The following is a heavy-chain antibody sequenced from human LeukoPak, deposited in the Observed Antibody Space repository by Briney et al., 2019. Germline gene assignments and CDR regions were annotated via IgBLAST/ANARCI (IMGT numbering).Heavy chain of an antibody. CDR2: IRYHGSNE. CDR1: GFTFSSYG. CDR3: AKFLYYYGSGSYCRGICDYYYYYMDV. Sequence: GGSLRLSCAVSGFTFSSYGMHWVRQAPGKGLGWVGFIRYHGSNEYYADSVKGRFTISRDNSKNTLYLQMNSLRAEDTAVYYCAKFLYYYGSGSYCRGICDYYYYYMDVWGKGTTVTISS. V-gene: IGHV3-30*02. J-gene: IGHJ6*03. D-gene: IGHD3-10*01.